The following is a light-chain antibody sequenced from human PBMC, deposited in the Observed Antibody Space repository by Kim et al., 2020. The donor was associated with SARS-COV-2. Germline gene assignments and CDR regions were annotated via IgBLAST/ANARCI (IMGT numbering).Light chain of an antibody. CDR1: TGTVTSDHY. CDR3: LLSSGGVRV. J-gene: IGLJ3*02. CDR2: DTN. Sequence: PGGPVPLTSASCTGTVTSDHYPYWYQQRPGQAPGTLIYDTNRKHSWTPARFSGSLLGGKAALTLSGAQPDDEADYYCLLSSGGVRVFGGGTQLTVL. V-gene: IGLV7-46*01.